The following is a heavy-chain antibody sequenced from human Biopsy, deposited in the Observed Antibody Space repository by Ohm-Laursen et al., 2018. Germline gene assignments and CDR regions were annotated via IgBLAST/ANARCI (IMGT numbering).Heavy chain of an antibody. CDR1: GFSLTTPGVG. CDR3: ARVLYYDSSGYFLDH. V-gene: IGHV2-5*01. J-gene: IGHJ4*02. Sequence: TQTLTLTCTFSGFSLTTPGVGVGWIRQPPGKALEWLALLYWNEKKRFRPSLRDRLTIIKDTSKNQVVLTVTNVDPVDKATYYCARVLYYDSSGYFLDHWGQGTLVTVFS. D-gene: IGHD3-22*01. CDR2: LYWNEKK.